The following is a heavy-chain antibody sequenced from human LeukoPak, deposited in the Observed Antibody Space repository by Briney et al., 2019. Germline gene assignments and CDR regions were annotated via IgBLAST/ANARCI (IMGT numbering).Heavy chain of an antibody. CDR2: IRSKAYGGTT. V-gene: IGHV3-49*04. J-gene: IGHJ5*02. CDR1: GFTFGDYA. CDR3: TRDLNWFDP. Sequence: GGSLRLSCTASGFTFGDYAMSWVRQAPGKGLEWVGFIRSKAYGGTTEYAASVKGRFTISRDDSKSIAYLQMNSLETEDTAVYYCTRDLNWFDPWGQGTLVTVSS.